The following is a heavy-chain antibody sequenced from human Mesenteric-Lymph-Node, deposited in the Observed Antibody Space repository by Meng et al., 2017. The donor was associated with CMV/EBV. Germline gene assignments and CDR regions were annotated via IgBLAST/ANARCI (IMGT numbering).Heavy chain of an antibody. V-gene: IGHV4-61*01. D-gene: IGHD3-10*01. CDR1: GGSVSSGSYY. CDR3: ARETNYYGPQPYYFDY. CDR2: IYYTGST. J-gene: IGHJ4*02. Sequence: GSLRLSCTVSGGSVSSGSYYWSWIRQPPGKGLEWIGYIYYTGSTNYNASLKSRVSISVDRSKYQFSLKLNSVTAADTAVYYCARETNYYGPQPYYFDYWGQGMLVTVSS.